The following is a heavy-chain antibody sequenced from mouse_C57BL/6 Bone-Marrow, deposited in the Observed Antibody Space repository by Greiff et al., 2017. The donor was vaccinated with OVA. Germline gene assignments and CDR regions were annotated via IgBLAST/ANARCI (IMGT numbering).Heavy chain of an antibody. Sequence: VKLMESGPGLVAPSQSLSITCTVSGFSLTSYAISWVRQPPGKGLEWLGVIWTGGGTNYNSALKSRLSISKDNSKSQVFLKMNSLQTDDTARYYCATSYYSNPWFAYWGQGTLVTVSA. CDR1: GFSLTSYA. CDR3: ATSYYSNPWFAY. J-gene: IGHJ3*01. V-gene: IGHV2-9-1*01. D-gene: IGHD2-5*01. CDR2: IWTGGGT.